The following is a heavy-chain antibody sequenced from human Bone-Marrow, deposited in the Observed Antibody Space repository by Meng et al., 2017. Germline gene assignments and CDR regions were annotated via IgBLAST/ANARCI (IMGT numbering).Heavy chain of an antibody. J-gene: IGHJ4*02. CDR1: GGTFSSYA. Sequence: SVKVSCKASGGTFSSYAISWVRQAPGQGLEWMGGLSPIFGTANYAQKIQGRVTITADKSTSTAYMELSSLRSEDTAVYYCASPSYCSGGSCPLYFDYWGQGTLVTVSS. CDR3: ASPSYCSGGSCPLYFDY. CDR2: LSPIFGTA. V-gene: IGHV1-69*06. D-gene: IGHD2-15*01.